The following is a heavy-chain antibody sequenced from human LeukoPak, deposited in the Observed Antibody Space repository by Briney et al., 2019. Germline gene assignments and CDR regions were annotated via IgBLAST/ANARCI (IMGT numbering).Heavy chain of an antibody. Sequence: SVKVSCKASGGTFSSYAISWVRQAPGQGLEWMGRIIPILGIANYAQKFQDRVTITTDESTSTAYMELSSLRSEDTAVYYCASPVFGVAYAFDIWGQGTMVTVSS. CDR1: GGTFSSYA. V-gene: IGHV1-69*04. CDR2: IIPILGIA. D-gene: IGHD3-3*01. CDR3: ASPVFGVAYAFDI. J-gene: IGHJ3*02.